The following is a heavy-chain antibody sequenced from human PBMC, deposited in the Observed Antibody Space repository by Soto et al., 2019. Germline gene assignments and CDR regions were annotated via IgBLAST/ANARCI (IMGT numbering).Heavy chain of an antibody. CDR3: ENSYWPVGNY. Sequence: SGGSLRLSGAASGLPFTNFWMHWVRQAPGEGLVWVSHIKSDGSGTRYAESVKGRFTISRDNAKNTLYLQMNSLRVEDTAVYYCENSYWPVGNYWGQGIPVTVSS. CDR1: GLPFTNFW. CDR2: IKSDGSGT. D-gene: IGHD1-26*01. J-gene: IGHJ4*02. V-gene: IGHV3-74*01.